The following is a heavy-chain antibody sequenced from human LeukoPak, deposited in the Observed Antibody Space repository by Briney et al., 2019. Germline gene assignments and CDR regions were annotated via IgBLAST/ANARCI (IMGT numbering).Heavy chain of an antibody. CDR1: GYTFTSYY. CDR2: INPSGGST. CDR3: ASSSRIEMATITSYDAFDI. J-gene: IGHJ3*02. Sequence: ASVKVSCKASGYTFTSYYMHWVRQAPGQGLEWMGIINPSGGSTSYAQKFQGRVTMTRDTSTSTVYMELSSLRSEDTAVYYCASSSRIEMATITSYDAFDIWGQGTMVTVSS. V-gene: IGHV1-46*01. D-gene: IGHD5-24*01.